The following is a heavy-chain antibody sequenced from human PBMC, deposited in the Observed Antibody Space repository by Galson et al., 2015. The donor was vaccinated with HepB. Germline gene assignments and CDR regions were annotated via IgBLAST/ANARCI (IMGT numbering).Heavy chain of an antibody. J-gene: IGHJ6*03. Sequence: QSGAEVKKPGESLKISCKASGYTFTSYYMHWVRQAPGQGLEWMGIINPSGGSTSYAQKFQGRVTMTRDTSTSTVYMELSSLRSEDTAVYYCARSGDYYYYYMDVWGKGTTVTVSS. D-gene: IGHD1-26*01. V-gene: IGHV1-46*03. CDR2: INPSGGST. CDR1: GYTFTSYY. CDR3: ARSGDYYYYYMDV.